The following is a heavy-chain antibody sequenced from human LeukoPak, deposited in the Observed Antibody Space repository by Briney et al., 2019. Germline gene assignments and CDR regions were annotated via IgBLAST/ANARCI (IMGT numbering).Heavy chain of an antibody. J-gene: IGHJ3*02. V-gene: IGHV4-34*01. CDR3: ARSGRDVGFAFDI. D-gene: IGHD5-12*01. CDR1: GGSFSGYY. Sequence: SSETLSLTCAVYGGSFSGYYWNWLRQPPGKGLEWIGEINHSGSTNYHPSYKSRVTISLDTSQNHFSLKLTSVTAADTAVYYCARSGRDVGFAFDIWGLGTLVTISS. CDR2: INHSGST.